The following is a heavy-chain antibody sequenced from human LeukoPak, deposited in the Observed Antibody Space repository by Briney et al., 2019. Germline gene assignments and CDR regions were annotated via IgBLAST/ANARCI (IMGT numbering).Heavy chain of an antibody. V-gene: IGHV1-46*01. Sequence: ASVKVSCKASGYTFTSYYMHWVRQAPGQGLEWMGLINPSGGSTSYAQKFQGRVTMTRDTSTSTVYMELSSLRSEDTAVYYCARGDIVVVVAATGWFDPWGQGTLVTVSS. CDR3: ARGDIVVVVAATGWFDP. CDR1: GYTFTSYY. D-gene: IGHD2-15*01. CDR2: INPSGGST. J-gene: IGHJ5*02.